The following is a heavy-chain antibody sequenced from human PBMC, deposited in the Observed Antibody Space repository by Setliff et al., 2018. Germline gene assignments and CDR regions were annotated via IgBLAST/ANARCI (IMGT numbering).Heavy chain of an antibody. CDR3: ARTCSGSGCYAGLES. CDR2: IWGDGGTK. CDR1: GFTFSTC. D-gene: IGHD2-15*01. Sequence: ALRLSCAASGFTFSTCMHWVRQAPGKGLEWVAVIWGDGGTKYHADSVKGRFTISRDNSKNTLYLQMNSLRPEDTAVYYCARTCSGSGCYAGLESWGQGTPVTVSS. V-gene: IGHV3-33*08. J-gene: IGHJ4*02.